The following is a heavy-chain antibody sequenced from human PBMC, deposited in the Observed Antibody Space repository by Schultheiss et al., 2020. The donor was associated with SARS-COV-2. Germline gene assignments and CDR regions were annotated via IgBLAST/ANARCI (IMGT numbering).Heavy chain of an antibody. D-gene: IGHD5-12*01. J-gene: IGHJ3*02. CDR1: RFTFSSYS. Sequence: GESLKISCAASRFTFSSYSMNWVRQAPGKGLEWVSSISSSSSYIYYADSVKGRFTISRDNAKNSLYLQMNSLRAEDTAVYYCARDKLTSGYDRGDAFDIWGQGTMVTVSS. V-gene: IGHV3-21*01. CDR3: ARDKLTSGYDRGDAFDI. CDR2: ISSSSSYI.